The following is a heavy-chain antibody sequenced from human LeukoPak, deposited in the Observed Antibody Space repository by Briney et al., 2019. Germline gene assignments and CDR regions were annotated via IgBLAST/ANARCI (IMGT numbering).Heavy chain of an antibody. CDR2: IGRSSDYI. CDR3: ASRRYGGYTHYFDY. CDR1: GFSFSTYS. D-gene: IGHD5-12*01. J-gene: IGHJ4*02. Sequence: PGGSLRLSCAASGFSFSTYSMNWVRQTPGKGLEWVSFIGRSSDYIYYADSVKGRFTISRDNAKNSLYLQMNSLRAEDTAVYYCASRRYGGYTHYFDYWGQGTLVTVSS. V-gene: IGHV3-21*01.